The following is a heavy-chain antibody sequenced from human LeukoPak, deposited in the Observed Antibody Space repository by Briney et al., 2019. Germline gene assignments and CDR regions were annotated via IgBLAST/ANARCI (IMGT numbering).Heavy chain of an antibody. CDR3: ATKTTTVTD. D-gene: IGHD4-11*01. Sequence: GGSLRLSCAVSGFTFSSYSMNWVRQAPGKGLEWVSSISSSSSYIYYADSVKGRFTISRDNAKNSLYLQMNSLRAEDTAVYYCATKTTTVTDWGQGTLVTVSS. V-gene: IGHV3-21*01. CDR1: GFTFSSYS. CDR2: ISSSSSYI. J-gene: IGHJ4*02.